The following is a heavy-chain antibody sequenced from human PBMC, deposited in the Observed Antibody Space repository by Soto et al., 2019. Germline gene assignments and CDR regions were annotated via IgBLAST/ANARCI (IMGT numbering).Heavy chain of an antibody. CDR1: GYSFTSYW. J-gene: IGHJ6*02. V-gene: IGHV5-51*01. CDR2: IYPGDSDT. D-gene: IGHD6-6*01. CDR3: AIHRTQGVSSSRAYYYYGMDV. Sequence: GESLKISCKGSGYSFTSYWIGWVRQMPGKGLEWMGIIYPGDSDTRYSPSFQGQVTISADKSISTAYLQWSSLKASDTAMYYCAIHRTQGVSSSRAYYYYGMDVWGQGTTVTVSS.